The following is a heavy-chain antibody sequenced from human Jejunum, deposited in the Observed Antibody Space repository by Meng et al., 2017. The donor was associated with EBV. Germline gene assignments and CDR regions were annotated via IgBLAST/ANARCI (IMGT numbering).Heavy chain of an antibody. Sequence: QVPRQEPGPGLVKPSGTLSLTCAVSGGSISTDNWWSWVRQPPGKGLEYIGEIHHSGSTKYNPSLKSRVTISVDKSNNHFSLKLSSVTAADTAVYYCARDRGVEDYWGQGTLVTVSS. D-gene: IGHD5-24*01. CDR3: ARDRGVEDY. CDR2: IHHSGST. V-gene: IGHV4-4*02. CDR1: GGSISTDNW. J-gene: IGHJ4*02.